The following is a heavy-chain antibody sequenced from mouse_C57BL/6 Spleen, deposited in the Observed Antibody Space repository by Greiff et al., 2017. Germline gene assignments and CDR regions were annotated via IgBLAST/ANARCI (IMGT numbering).Heavy chain of an antibody. CDR3: ARGHRGYFDY. J-gene: IGHJ2*01. CDR1: GYSITSGYY. Sequence: EVKLQQSGPGLVKPSQSLSLTCSVTGYSITSGYYWNWIRQFPGNKLEWMGYISYDGSNNYNPSLKNRISITRDTSKNQFFLKLNSVTTEDTATYYCARGHRGYFDYWGQGTTLTVSS. V-gene: IGHV3-6*01. CDR2: ISYDGSN.